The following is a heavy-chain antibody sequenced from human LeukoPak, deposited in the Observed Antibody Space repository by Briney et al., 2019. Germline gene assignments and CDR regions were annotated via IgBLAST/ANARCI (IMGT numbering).Heavy chain of an antibody. D-gene: IGHD3-22*01. CDR2: IKSKTDGGTT. Sequence: PGGSLRLSCAASGFTFSNAWMSWVRQVPGKGLEWVGRIKSKTDGGTTDYAAPVKGRFTISRDDSKNTLYLQMNSLKTEDTAVYYCTTPYYYDSSGLGYWGQGTLVTVSS. CDR1: GFTFSNAW. CDR3: TTPYYYDSSGLGY. J-gene: IGHJ4*02. V-gene: IGHV3-15*01.